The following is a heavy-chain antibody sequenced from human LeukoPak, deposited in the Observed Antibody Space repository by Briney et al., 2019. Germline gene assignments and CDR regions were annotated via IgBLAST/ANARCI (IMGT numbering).Heavy chain of an antibody. V-gene: IGHV1-2*02. CDR3: AREWLEGFIMITFGGVIVAPGFDY. CDR1: GYTFTGYY. Sequence: ASVKVSCKASGYTFTGYYMHWVRQAPGQGLEWMGWINPNSGGTNYAQKFQGRVTMTRDTSISTAYMELSRLRSDDTAVYYCAREWLEGFIMITFGGVIVAPGFDYWGQGTLVTASS. CDR2: INPNSGGT. J-gene: IGHJ4*02. D-gene: IGHD3-16*02.